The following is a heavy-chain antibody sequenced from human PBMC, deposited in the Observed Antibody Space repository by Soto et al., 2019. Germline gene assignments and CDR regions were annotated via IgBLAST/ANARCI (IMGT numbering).Heavy chain of an antibody. D-gene: IGHD5-18*01. CDR3: ARDNSYGYRY. Sequence: EVQLVESGGGSVQPGGSLRLSCAASGFTFSSYSMNWVRQAPGKGLEWLSYISSSSTTIYYADSVKGRFTISRDNAKNSLYLQMNSLRAEDTAVYYCARDNSYGYRYWGQGTLVTVSS. CDR2: ISSSSTTI. V-gene: IGHV3-48*01. J-gene: IGHJ4*02. CDR1: GFTFSSYS.